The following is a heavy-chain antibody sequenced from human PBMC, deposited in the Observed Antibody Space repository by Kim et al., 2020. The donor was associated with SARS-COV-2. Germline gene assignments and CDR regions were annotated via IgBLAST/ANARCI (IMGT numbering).Heavy chain of an antibody. CDR3: ASPPFGVVIANYYYYMDV. Sequence: GGSLRLSCAASGFTFSSYAMHWVRQAPGKGLEWVAVISYDGSNKYYADSVKGRFTISRDNSKNTLYLQMNSLRAEDTAVYYCASPPFGVVIANYYYYMDV. D-gene: IGHD3-3*01. J-gene: IGHJ6*03. V-gene: IGHV3-30-3*01. CDR1: GFTFSSYA. CDR2: ISYDGSNK.